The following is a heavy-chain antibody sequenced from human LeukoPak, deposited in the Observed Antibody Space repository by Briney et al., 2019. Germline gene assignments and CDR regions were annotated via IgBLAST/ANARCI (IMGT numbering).Heavy chain of an antibody. V-gene: IGHV4-31*03. CDR3: ARDLGNSYYYDSSGYGDAFDI. CDR2: IYYSGST. J-gene: IGHJ3*02. D-gene: IGHD3-22*01. CDR1: GGSISSGGYY. Sequence: SQTLSLTCTVSGGSISSGGYYWSWIRQHPGKGLEWIGYIYYSGSTYYNPSLKSRVTISVDTSKNQFSLKLGSVTAADTAVYYCARDLGNSYYYDSSGYGDAFDIWGQGTMVTVSS.